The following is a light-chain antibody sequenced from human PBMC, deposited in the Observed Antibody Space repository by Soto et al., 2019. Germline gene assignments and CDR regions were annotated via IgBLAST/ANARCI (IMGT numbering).Light chain of an antibody. V-gene: IGKV3-11*01. CDR3: QQSYSTPLT. J-gene: IGKJ4*01. CDR1: QYINTR. Sequence: EIVLTQSPATLSSCPGDRVTLSCRSSQYINTRLAWYQHRPGQASRLLIYQTSLRAAGIPARFSASGSGTDFTLTISDVQPEDFATYYCQQSYSTPLTFGGGTKVDIK. CDR2: QTS.